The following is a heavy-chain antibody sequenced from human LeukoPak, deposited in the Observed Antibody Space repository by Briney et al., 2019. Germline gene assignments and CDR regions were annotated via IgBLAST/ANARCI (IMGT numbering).Heavy chain of an antibody. CDR3: ARDGLHYENNWFDP. V-gene: IGHV4-4*07. J-gene: IGHJ5*02. D-gene: IGHD3-3*01. CDR1: GDSISIYY. Sequence: SETLSLTCTVSGDSISIYYWSWIRQPAGKGLEWIGRINTSGSTKYNPSLKSRVTMSIDTSENQFSLKLKLSSVTAADTAVYYRARDGLHYENNWFDPWGQGTLVTVSS. CDR2: INTSGST.